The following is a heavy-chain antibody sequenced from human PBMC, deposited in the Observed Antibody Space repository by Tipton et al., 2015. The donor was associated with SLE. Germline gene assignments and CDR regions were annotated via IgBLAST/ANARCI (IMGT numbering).Heavy chain of an antibody. CDR1: GSSITAYY. Sequence: TLSLTCTVSGSSITAYYWTWIRQPPGKGLEWIGYVYYSGTTNYNPSLKSRVTISVDTSKNQFSLKLSSATAADTAVYYCARDSSGGYNWFDPWGQGTLVTVSS. CDR3: ARDSSGGYNWFDP. CDR2: VYYSGTT. J-gene: IGHJ5*02. V-gene: IGHV4-59*01. D-gene: IGHD3-22*01.